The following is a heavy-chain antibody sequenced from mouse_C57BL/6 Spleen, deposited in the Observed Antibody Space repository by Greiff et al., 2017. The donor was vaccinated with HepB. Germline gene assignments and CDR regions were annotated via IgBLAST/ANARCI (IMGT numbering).Heavy chain of an antibody. CDR2: ISYSGST. V-gene: IGHV3-1*01. J-gene: IGHJ3*01. D-gene: IGHD1-1*01. Sequence: DVKLQESGPGMVKPSQSLSLTCTVTGYSITSGYDWHWIRHFPGNKLEWMGYISYSGSTNYNPSLKSRISITHDTSKNHFFLKLNSVTTEDTATYYCASAGSSYQAWFAYWGQGTLVTVSA. CDR1: GYSITSGYD. CDR3: ASAGSSYQAWFAY.